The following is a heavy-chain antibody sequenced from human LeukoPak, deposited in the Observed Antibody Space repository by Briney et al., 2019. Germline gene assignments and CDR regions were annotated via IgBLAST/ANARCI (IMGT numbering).Heavy chain of an antibody. J-gene: IGHJ4*02. CDR2: INPNSGGT. CDR1: GYTFTSYY. D-gene: IGHD3-22*01. CDR3: ARASIEVVNTDYDY. V-gene: IGHV1-2*02. Sequence: ASVQISCKAAGYTFTSYYMHWVRPAPGQGVGGMGWINPNSGGTNYAQKFQGRVTMTRDTSTSTAYMELRSLRSDDTAVYYCARASIEVVNTDYDYWGQGTLVTVSA.